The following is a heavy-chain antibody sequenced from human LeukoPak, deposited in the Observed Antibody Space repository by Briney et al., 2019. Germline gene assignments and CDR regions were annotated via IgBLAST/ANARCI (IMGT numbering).Heavy chain of an antibody. CDR3: AADRPGDGSSWYRRYYYYYGMDV. CDR1: GFTFTSSA. Sequence: SVKVSCKASGFTFTSSAMQWVRQARGQRLEWIGWIVVGSGNTNYAQKFQERVTITRDMSTSTAYMELSSLRSEDTAVYYCAADRPGDGSSWYRRYYYYYGMDVWGQGTTVTVSS. CDR2: IVVGSGNT. V-gene: IGHV1-58*02. D-gene: IGHD6-13*01. J-gene: IGHJ6*02.